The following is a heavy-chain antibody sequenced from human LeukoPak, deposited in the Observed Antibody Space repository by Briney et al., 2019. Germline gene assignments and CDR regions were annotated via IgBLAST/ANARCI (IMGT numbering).Heavy chain of an antibody. CDR3: AGSLGYCTSNVCYLKY. J-gene: IGHJ4*02. CDR1: GGTFSSYA. V-gene: IGHV1-69*06. D-gene: IGHD2-8*01. Sequence: GASVKVSCKASGGTFSSYAISWVRQAPGQGLEWMGGIIPIFGTANYAQKFQGRVTITADKSTSTAYMELSSLRSDDTPVYYCAGSLGYCTSNVCYLKYWGQGTLVTVSS. CDR2: IIPIFGTA.